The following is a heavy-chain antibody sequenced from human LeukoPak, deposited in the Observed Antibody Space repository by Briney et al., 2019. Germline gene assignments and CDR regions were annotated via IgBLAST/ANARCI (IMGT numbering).Heavy chain of an antibody. V-gene: IGHV3-15*01. D-gene: IGHD7-27*01. CDR3: ATEFWGSFNY. Sequence: GGSLRLSCAASGFTFSNAWMSWVRQPPGKGLEWVGRISTKTDGGTTDYAAALKGRFTISRDDSKTTLYLQMNSMKTEDTAVYYCATEFWGSFNYWGQGTLVTVSS. J-gene: IGHJ4*02. CDR2: ISTKTDGGTT. CDR1: GFTFSNAW.